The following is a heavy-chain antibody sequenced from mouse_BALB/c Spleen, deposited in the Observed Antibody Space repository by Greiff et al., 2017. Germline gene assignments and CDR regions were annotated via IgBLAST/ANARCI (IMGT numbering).Heavy chain of an antibody. V-gene: IGHV5-6-2*01. CDR3: ARQRDYGFDY. Sequence: DVMLVESGGGLVKLGGSLKLSCAASGFTFSSYYMSWVRQTPEKRLELVAAINSNGGSTYYPDTVKGRFTISRDNAKNTLYLQMSSLKSEDTALYYCARQRDYGFDYWGQGTTLTVSS. D-gene: IGHD1-1*01. CDR1: GFTFSSYY. CDR2: INSNGGST. J-gene: IGHJ2*01.